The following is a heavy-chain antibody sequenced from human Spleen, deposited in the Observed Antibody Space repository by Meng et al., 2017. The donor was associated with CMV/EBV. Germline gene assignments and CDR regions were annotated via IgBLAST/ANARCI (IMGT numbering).Heavy chain of an antibody. J-gene: IGHJ3*02. CDR2: IYTSGST. CDR3: ARDCVGAPMSHDAFDI. Sequence: QVQLEESGPGLVKPSETLSLTCTVSGGSIISYYWSWIRQPAGKGLEWIGRIYTSGSTNYNPSLKSRVTMSVDTSKNQFSLKLSSVTAADTAVYYCARDCVGAPMSHDAFDIWGQGTMVTVSS. CDR1: GGSIISYY. V-gene: IGHV4-4*07. D-gene: IGHD1-26*01.